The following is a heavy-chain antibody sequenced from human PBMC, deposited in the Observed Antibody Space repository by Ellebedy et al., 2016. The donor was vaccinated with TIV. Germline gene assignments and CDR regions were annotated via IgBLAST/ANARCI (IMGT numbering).Heavy chain of an antibody. Sequence: GESLKISCAASGFTFSSYWMSWVRQAPGKGLEWVANINQDGSEKYYVDSVKCRFTISRDNAKNSLYLQMKSLRAEDTAVYYCARDTYYYGSGSYGYFDYWGQGTLVTVSS. CDR2: INQDGSEK. V-gene: IGHV3-7*01. CDR1: GFTFSSYW. CDR3: ARDTYYYGSGSYGYFDY. J-gene: IGHJ4*02. D-gene: IGHD3-10*01.